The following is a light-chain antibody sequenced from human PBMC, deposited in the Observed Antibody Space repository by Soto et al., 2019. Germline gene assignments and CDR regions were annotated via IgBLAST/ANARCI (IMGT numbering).Light chain of an antibody. Sequence: EIVLTQSPATLSLSPGERATLSCRASQSVSSYLAWYQQKPGQAPRLLIYDASNRATGIPARFSGSGSGTDFTLTISSLAPEDFAVYYCQQRSNWTYTFGQGTKLELK. J-gene: IGKJ2*01. CDR3: QQRSNWTYT. V-gene: IGKV3-11*01. CDR2: DAS. CDR1: QSVSSY.